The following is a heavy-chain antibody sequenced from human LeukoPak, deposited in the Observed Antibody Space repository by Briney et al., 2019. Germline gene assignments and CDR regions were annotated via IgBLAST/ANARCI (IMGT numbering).Heavy chain of an antibody. CDR1: GGSISSYY. Sequence: SETLSLTCTVSGGSISSYYWSWIRQPPGKGLEWIGYIYYSGSTNYNPSLKSRVTISVDASKNQFSLNLSSVTAADTAVYYCARGYDFWSGYYTPHYYYYYMDVWGKGTTVTVSS. CDR2: IYYSGST. CDR3: ARGYDFWSGYYTPHYYYYYMDV. D-gene: IGHD3-3*01. V-gene: IGHV4-59*01. J-gene: IGHJ6*03.